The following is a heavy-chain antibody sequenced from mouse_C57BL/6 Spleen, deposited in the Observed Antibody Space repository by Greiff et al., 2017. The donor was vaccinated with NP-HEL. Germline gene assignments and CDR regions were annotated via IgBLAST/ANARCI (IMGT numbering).Heavy chain of an antibody. CDR2: INPYNGGT. CDR1: GYTFTDYY. V-gene: IGHV1-19*01. J-gene: IGHJ4*01. Sequence: VHVKQSGPVLVKPGASVKMSCKASGYTFTDYYMNWVKQSHGKSLEWIGVINPYNGGTSYNQKFKGKATLTVDKSSSTAYMELNSLTSEDSAVYYCATSYGSSPMDYWGQGTSVTVSS. CDR3: ATSYGSSPMDY. D-gene: IGHD1-1*01.